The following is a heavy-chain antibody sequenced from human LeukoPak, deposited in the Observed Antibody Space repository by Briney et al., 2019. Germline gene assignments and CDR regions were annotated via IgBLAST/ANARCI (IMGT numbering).Heavy chain of an antibody. CDR3: AKDRSITGTTYFDY. CDR1: GFTFSSYA. Sequence: PGGSLRLSCGASGFTFSSYAMSWVRQAPGKGLEWVSAISGSGGSTYYADSVKGRFTISRDNSKNTLYLQMNSLRAEDTAVYYCAKDRSITGTTYFDYWGQGTLVTVSS. CDR2: ISGSGGST. V-gene: IGHV3-23*01. J-gene: IGHJ4*02. D-gene: IGHD1-20*01.